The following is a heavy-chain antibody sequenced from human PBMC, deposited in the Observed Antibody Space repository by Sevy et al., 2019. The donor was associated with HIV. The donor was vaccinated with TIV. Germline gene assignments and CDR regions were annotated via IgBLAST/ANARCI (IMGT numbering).Heavy chain of an antibody. J-gene: IGHJ4*02. CDR3: ARSLCTLMVFGVNIGCFDT. CDR2: VYYSGST. V-gene: IGHV4-39*01. CDR1: GGSISAGSYY. Sequence: SETLSLTCTVSGGSISAGSYYWGWIRQPPGKGLEWIGSVYYSGSTYYSPSLKGRVSTFIDTSKNEFSLKLTSVTAPVTAMYYCARSLCTLMVFGVNIGCFDTWGLGTLVTVSS. D-gene: IGHD3-3*01.